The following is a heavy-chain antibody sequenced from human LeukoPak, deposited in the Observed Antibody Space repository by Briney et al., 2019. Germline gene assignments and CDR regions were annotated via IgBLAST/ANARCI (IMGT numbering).Heavy chain of an antibody. V-gene: IGHV4-39*07. Sequence: PSETLSLTCTVPGGSISSSSYYWGWIRQPPGKGLEWIGSIYYSGSTYYNPSLKSRVTISVDTSKNQFSLKLSSVTAADTAVYYCARDGVDCSSTSCYRTIDYWGQGTLVTVSS. CDR2: IYYSGST. D-gene: IGHD2-2*01. CDR1: GGSISSSSYY. CDR3: ARDGVDCSSTSCYRTIDY. J-gene: IGHJ4*02.